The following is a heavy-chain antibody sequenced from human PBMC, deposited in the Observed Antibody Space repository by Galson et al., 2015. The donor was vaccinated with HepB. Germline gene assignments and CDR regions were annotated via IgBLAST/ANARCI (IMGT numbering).Heavy chain of an antibody. CDR2: ISYDGSQK. CDR3: ARDPVAMTGIRYFDL. V-gene: IGHV3-30*04. CDR1: GFTFSTYN. D-gene: IGHD2-21*02. J-gene: IGHJ2*01. Sequence: SLRLSCAVSGFTFSTYNIHWVRQAPGKGLEWVAVISYDGSQKYYADSVKGRFTISRDNSKNTLSLQMDSLRVEDTAVYYCARDPVAMTGIRYFDLWGRGTLVTVSS.